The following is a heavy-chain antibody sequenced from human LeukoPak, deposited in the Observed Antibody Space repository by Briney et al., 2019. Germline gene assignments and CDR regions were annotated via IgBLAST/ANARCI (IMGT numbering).Heavy chain of an antibody. Sequence: GGSLRLSCAASGFTFDDYVMHWVRQAPGKGLEWVAFIRYDGSNKYYADSVKGRFTISRENSKNTLYLQMNSLRAEDTAVYYCAKDGERATITGDAAFDIWGQGTMVTVS. CDR1: GFTFDDYV. D-gene: IGHD5-24*01. CDR2: IRYDGSNK. J-gene: IGHJ3*02. CDR3: AKDGERATITGDAAFDI. V-gene: IGHV3-30*02.